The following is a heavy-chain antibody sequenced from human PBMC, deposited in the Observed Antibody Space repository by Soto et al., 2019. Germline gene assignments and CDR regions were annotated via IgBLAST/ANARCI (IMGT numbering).Heavy chain of an antibody. CDR1: GGTFSSYA. J-gene: IGHJ4*02. Sequence: QVQLVQSGAEVKKPGSSVKVSCKAYGGTFSSYAISWVRQAPGQGLEWMGGSIPIFGTANYAQKFQGRVTITADESTSTAYMELSSLRSEDTDVYYGARRGGTAMVTPFDYWGQGTLVTVSS. V-gene: IGHV1-69*12. CDR3: ARRGGTAMVTPFDY. CDR2: SIPIFGTA. D-gene: IGHD5-18*01.